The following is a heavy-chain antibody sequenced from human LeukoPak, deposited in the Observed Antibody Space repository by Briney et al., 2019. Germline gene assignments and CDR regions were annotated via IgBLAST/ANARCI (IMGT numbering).Heavy chain of an antibody. Sequence: GGSLRLSCAASGFTFSRHWMSWVRQAPGKGLEWVANIRDDGSVKYYVGSVKGRFTISRDNANNSLYLQMNSLGAEDTAVYYCARRLVDSAASQVSDDWGQGTLVTVSS. J-gene: IGHJ4*02. V-gene: IGHV3-7*01. CDR3: ARRLVDSAASQVSDD. CDR1: GFTFSRHW. CDR2: IRDDGSVK. D-gene: IGHD6-19*01.